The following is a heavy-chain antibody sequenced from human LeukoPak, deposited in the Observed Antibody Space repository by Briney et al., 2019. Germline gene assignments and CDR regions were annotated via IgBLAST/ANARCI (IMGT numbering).Heavy chain of an antibody. CDR2: ITSSSTYI. Sequence: GGSLRLSCAASGFTFSSYEMNWVCQAPEKGLEWVSSITSSSTYIYYADSVKGRFTISRDNAKNSLYLQMNSLRAEDTAVYYCAKGVAAVDYWGQGTLVTVSS. CDR3: AKGVAAVDY. J-gene: IGHJ4*02. D-gene: IGHD6-19*01. V-gene: IGHV3-21*01. CDR1: GFTFSSYE.